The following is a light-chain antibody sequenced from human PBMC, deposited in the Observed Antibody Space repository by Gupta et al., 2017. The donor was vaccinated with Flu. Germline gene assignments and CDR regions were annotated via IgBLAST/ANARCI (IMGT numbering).Light chain of an antibody. Sequence: ERATLSCWASQTVNSRYIAWYQQKPGQAPRLLIYGASTRATGIPDRFTGSESGTDFTLTISRLEPEDFAVYYCQQYTDSPVTFGQGTKVESK. CDR2: GAS. V-gene: IGKV3-20*01. J-gene: IGKJ1*01. CDR3: QQYTDSPVT. CDR1: QTVNSRY.